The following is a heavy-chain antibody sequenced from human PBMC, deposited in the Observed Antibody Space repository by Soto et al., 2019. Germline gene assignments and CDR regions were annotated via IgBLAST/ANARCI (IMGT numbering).Heavy chain of an antibody. CDR3: ARGSNGSSWYAYWFDP. V-gene: IGHV1-8*01. D-gene: IGHD6-13*01. CDR1: GYTFTSYD. J-gene: IGHJ5*02. Sequence: QVQLVQSGAEVKKPGASVKVSCKASGYTFTSYDINWGRQATGQGLEWMGWMNPNSGNTGYAQKFQGRVTMTRNNSISTAYMELSSLRSEDTAVYYCARGSNGSSWYAYWFDPWGQGTLVTVSS. CDR2: MNPNSGNT.